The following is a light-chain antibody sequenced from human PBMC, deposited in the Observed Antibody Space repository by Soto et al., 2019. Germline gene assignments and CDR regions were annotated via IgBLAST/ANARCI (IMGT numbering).Light chain of an antibody. CDR2: KAS. CDR1: QSISSW. Sequence: DIQMTQSPSTLSASVGDRVAITCRASQSISSWLAWYQQKPGKAPKLLIYKASSLESGVPSRFSGSGSGTEFTLTIRSMPTPHFPNYYCQQYNPNQWTFGQGTKVDIK. V-gene: IGKV1-5*03. CDR3: QQYNPNQWT. J-gene: IGKJ1*01.